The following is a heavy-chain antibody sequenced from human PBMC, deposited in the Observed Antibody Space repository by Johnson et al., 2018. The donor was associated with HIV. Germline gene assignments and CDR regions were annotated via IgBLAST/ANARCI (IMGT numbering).Heavy chain of an antibody. J-gene: IGHJ3*02. Sequence: QVQLVESGGGVVQPGRSLRLSCAASGFTFSSYAMHWVRQAPAKGLEWVAVISYDESNKYYADSVKGRFTISRDNSKNTLYLQMNSLRAEDTAVYYCAKVRGDFWSGYYGGLNDAFDIWGQGTMVTVSS. CDR3: AKVRGDFWSGYYGGLNDAFDI. CDR2: ISYDESNK. V-gene: IGHV3-30*04. D-gene: IGHD3-3*01. CDR1: GFTFSSYA.